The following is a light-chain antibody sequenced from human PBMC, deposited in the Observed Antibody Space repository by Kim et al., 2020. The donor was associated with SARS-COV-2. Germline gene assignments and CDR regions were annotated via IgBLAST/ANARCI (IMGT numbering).Light chain of an antibody. V-gene: IGLV6-57*02. CDR1: MSNIADNY. Sequence: GNTSPNACHATMSNIADNYVHLYHQRPGSAPTIVIYEDSERPSGVPDRFSGSIDTSSSSASLTISGLKTEDEADYYCQSYDISNVIFGGGTQLTVL. CDR3: QSYDISNVI. J-gene: IGLJ2*01. CDR2: EDS.